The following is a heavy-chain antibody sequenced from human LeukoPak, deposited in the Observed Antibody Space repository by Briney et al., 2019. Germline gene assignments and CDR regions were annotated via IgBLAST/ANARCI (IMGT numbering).Heavy chain of an antibody. CDR1: GFTFNDYY. CDR2: ISSSANPI. CDR3: VRAVPAAILGAFDI. D-gene: IGHD2-2*02. Sequence: GGSLRLSCAASGFTFNDYYMSWIRQAPGKGLEWVSYISSSANPIYYADSVKGRFTISRDNAKNSLYLQMNSLRAEDTAVYYCVRAVPAAILGAFDIWGQGTMVTVSS. V-gene: IGHV3-11*04. J-gene: IGHJ3*02.